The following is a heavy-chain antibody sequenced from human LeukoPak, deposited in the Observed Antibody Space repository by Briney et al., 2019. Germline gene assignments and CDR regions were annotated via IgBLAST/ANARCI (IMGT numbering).Heavy chain of an antibody. J-gene: IGHJ3*02. Sequence: GASVKVSCKASGGTFSSYAISWVRQAPGQGLEWMGMIVPISGTPNYAQKLQGRLTISTDESTSTAYMDLSNLRSDDTAIYYCAINTGGRADAFDIWGQGTLVTVSS. CDR1: GGTFSSYA. V-gene: IGHV1-69*05. D-gene: IGHD1-26*01. CDR3: AINTGGRADAFDI. CDR2: IVPISGTP.